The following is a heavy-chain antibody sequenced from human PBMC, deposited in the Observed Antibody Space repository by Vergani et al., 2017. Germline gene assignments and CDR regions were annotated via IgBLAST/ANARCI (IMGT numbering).Heavy chain of an antibody. CDR3: AKDMTAARLPYYYYGMDV. D-gene: IGHD6-6*01. CDR1: GFTFDDYA. CDR2: ISGAGGST. J-gene: IGHJ6*02. Sequence: EVQLVESGGGVVQPGGSLRLSCAASGFTFDDYAMHWVRQAPGKGLEWVSLISGAGGSTYYADSVKGRFTISRDNSKNSLYLQMNSLRTEDTALYYCAKDMTAARLPYYYYGMDVWGQGTTVTVS. V-gene: IGHV3-43*02.